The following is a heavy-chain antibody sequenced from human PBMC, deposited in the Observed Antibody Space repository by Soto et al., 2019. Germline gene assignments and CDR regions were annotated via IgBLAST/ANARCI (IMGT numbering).Heavy chain of an antibody. V-gene: IGHV6-1*01. CDR3: AREILELRSRNWFDP. D-gene: IGHD1-7*01. J-gene: IGHJ5*02. CDR1: GDSVSSNSAA. Sequence: SQTLSLTCAISGDSVSSNSAAWNWNRQSPSRGLEWLGRTYYRSKWYNDYAVSVKSRITINPDTSKNQFSLQLNSVPPEDTAVYYCAREILELRSRNWFDPWRQGTLVTVSS. CDR2: TYYRSKWYN.